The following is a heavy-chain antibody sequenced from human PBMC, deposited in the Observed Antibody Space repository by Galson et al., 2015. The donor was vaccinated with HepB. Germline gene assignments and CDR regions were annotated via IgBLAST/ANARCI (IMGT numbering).Heavy chain of an antibody. D-gene: IGHD3-22*01. Sequence: SVTVSCKASAYIFNRYYMHWVRQAPGQGLEWMGIINPSGGSTNYAQKFQGRVTMTRDTSTNTVYMELSSLRSEDTAVYYCATGGSITMIDAFDIWGQGTMVTVSS. CDR1: AYIFNRYY. CDR2: INPSGGST. V-gene: IGHV1-46*02. J-gene: IGHJ3*02. CDR3: ATGGSITMIDAFDI.